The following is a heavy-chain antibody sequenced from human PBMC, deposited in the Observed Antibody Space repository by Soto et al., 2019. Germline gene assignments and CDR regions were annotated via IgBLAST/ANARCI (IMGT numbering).Heavy chain of an antibody. J-gene: IGHJ4*02. D-gene: IGHD2-8*02. CDR1: GASITSSSY. V-gene: IGHV4-4*07. Sequence: SETLSLTCTVSGASITSSSYWSWIRQPAGKGLEWIGRFSLSGTTNYNPSLRSRVTMSADVSKNQFSLRLTSVTAADTALYYCARGTTPPGAPAWYYFDSWGQGTLVTVSS. CDR3: ARGTTPPGAPAWYYFDS. CDR2: FSLSGTT.